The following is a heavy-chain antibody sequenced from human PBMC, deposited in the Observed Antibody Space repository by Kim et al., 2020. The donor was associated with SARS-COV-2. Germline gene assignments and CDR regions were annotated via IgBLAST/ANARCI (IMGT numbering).Heavy chain of an antibody. CDR3: ARDNYCEY. Sequence: GGSLRLSCAASGFTFSSYAMHWVRQAPGKGLEWVAVISYDGSNKYYADSVKGRFTISRDNSKNTLYLQMNSLRAEDTAVYYCARDNYCEYWGQGTLVTVSS. CDR2: ISYDGSNK. CDR1: GFTFSSYA. V-gene: IGHV3-30-3*01. J-gene: IGHJ4*02.